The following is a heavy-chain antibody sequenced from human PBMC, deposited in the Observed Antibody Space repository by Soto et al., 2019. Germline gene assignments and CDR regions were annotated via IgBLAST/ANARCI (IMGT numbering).Heavy chain of an antibody. CDR2: ISGSGGST. V-gene: IGHV3-23*01. Sequence: PGGSLRLSCAASGFTFSSYAMSWVRQAPGKGLEWVSAISGSGGSTYYADSVKGRFTISRDNSKNTLYLQMNSLRAEDTAVYYCSKVSYRLSGIVVVPAAGMDVWGQGTTVTVSS. D-gene: IGHD2-2*01. J-gene: IGHJ6*02. CDR3: SKVSYRLSGIVVVPAAGMDV. CDR1: GFTFSSYA.